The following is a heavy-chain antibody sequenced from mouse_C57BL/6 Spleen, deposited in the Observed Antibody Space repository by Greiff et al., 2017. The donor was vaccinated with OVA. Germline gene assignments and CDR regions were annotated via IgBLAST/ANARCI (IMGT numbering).Heavy chain of an antibody. CDR1: GYTFTGYW. V-gene: IGHV1-9*01. D-gene: IGHD1-1*01. Sequence: QVQLQQSGAELMKPGASVKLSCKATGYTFTGYWIEWVKQRPGHGLEWIGEILPGSGSTNYNEKFKGKATFTADTSSNTAYMQLSSLTTEDYAIYYCARSGNYYGIPDYYAMDYWGQGTSVTVSS. J-gene: IGHJ4*01. CDR2: ILPGSGST. CDR3: ARSGNYYGIPDYYAMDY.